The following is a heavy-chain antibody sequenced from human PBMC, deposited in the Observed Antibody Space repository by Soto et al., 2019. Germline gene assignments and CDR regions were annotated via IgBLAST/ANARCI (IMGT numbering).Heavy chain of an antibody. V-gene: IGHV1-46*01. D-gene: IGHD2-15*01. CDR2: INPSGGST. CDR1: GYTFTSYY. J-gene: IGHJ6*02. Sequence: ASVKVSCKASGYTFTSYYMHWVRQAPGQGLEWMGIINPSGGSTSYAQKFQGRVTMTRDTSTSTVYMELSSLRSEDTAAYYCARTVVVALAVGYQYYGMDVWGQGTTVTVSS. CDR3: ARTVVVALAVGYQYYGMDV.